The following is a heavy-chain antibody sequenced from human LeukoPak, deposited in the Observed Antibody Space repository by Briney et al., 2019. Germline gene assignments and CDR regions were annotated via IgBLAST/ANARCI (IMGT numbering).Heavy chain of an antibody. D-gene: IGHD1-1*01. V-gene: IGHV4-30-4*01. J-gene: IGHJ4*02. CDR2: IYYSGSA. CDR3: ARRTTQGDRLDY. Sequence: SETLSLTCTVSGGSISSDDYYWSWIRQPPGKGLEWIGYIYYSGSAYYNPSLKSRVTISLDTSENQFSLKLSSVTAADTAVYYCARRTTQGDRLDYWGQGTLVTVSS. CDR1: GGSISSDDYY.